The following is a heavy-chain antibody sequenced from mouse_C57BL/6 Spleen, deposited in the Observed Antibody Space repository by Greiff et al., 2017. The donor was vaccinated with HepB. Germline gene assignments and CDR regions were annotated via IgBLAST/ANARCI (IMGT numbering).Heavy chain of an antibody. CDR3: AVGSSYRYWYFDV. J-gene: IGHJ1*03. CDR1: GYTFTDYN. Sequence: VQLQQSGPELVKPGASVKMPCKASGYTFTDYNMHWVKQSHGKSLEWIGYINPNNGGTSYNQKFKGKATLTVNKSSSTAYMELRSLTSEDSAVYYCAVGSSYRYWYFDVWGTGTTVTVSS. D-gene: IGHD1-1*01. V-gene: IGHV1-22*01. CDR2: INPNNGGT.